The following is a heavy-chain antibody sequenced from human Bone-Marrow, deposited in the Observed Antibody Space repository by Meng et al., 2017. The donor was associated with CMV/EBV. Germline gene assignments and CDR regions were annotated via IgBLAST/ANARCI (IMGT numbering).Heavy chain of an antibody. CDR1: GFTFSSYE. Sequence: GESLKISCAASGFTFSSYEMNWVRQAPGKGLEWVSSISSSSSYIYYADSVKGRFTISRDNAKNSLYLQMNSLRAEDTAVYYCARDTSGTPDYDFWSGFWGYYGMDVWGQGTTVTVSS. V-gene: IGHV3-21*01. D-gene: IGHD3-3*01. CDR2: ISSSSSYI. J-gene: IGHJ6*02. CDR3: ARDTSGTPDYDFWSGFWGYYGMDV.